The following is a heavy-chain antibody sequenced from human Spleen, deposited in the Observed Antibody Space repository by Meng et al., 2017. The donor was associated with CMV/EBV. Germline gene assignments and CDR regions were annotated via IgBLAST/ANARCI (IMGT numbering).Heavy chain of an antibody. CDR2: IYYSGST. Sequence: SETLSLTCTVSGGSVSSGSYYWSWIRQPPGKGLEWIGYIYYSGSTNYNPSLKSRVTISVDTSKNQFSLKLSSVTAADTAVYYCARGPTYYDFWSGRFDPWGQGTLVTVSS. J-gene: IGHJ5*02. D-gene: IGHD3-3*01. CDR1: GGSVSSGSYY. CDR3: ARGPTYYDFWSGRFDP. V-gene: IGHV4-61*01.